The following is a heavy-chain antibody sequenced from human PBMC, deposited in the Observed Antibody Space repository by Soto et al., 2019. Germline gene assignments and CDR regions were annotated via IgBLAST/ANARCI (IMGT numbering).Heavy chain of an antibody. CDR3: ANKGSSYDILTQYYFDY. CDR1: GFTLSSYA. Sequence: PGGSLRLSCAASGFTLSSYAMSWVRQAPGKGLEWVSSISGSSGTTYYADSVKGRFTISRDNFKNTLYLQMNSLRAEDTAVYYCANKGSSYDILTQYYFDYWGQGTPVTVYS. CDR2: ISGSSGTT. J-gene: IGHJ4*02. D-gene: IGHD3-9*01. V-gene: IGHV3-23*01.